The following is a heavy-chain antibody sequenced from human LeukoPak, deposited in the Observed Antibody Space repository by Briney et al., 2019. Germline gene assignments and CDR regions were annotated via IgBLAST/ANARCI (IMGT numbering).Heavy chain of an antibody. V-gene: IGHV4-59*01. CDR2: IYYSGST. D-gene: IGHD2-2*01. J-gene: IGHJ4*02. Sequence: PSQTLSLTCTVSGGSISSYYWSWIRQPPGKGLEWIGYIYYSGSTNYNPSLKSRVTISVDTSKNQFSLKLSSVTAADTAVYYCARGVYCSSTSCYEDYWGQGTLVTVSS. CDR1: GGSISSYY. CDR3: ARGVYCSSTSCYEDY.